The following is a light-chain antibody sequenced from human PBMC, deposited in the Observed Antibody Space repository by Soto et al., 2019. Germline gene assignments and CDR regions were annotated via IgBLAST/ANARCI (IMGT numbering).Light chain of an antibody. CDR2: WAS. CDR3: QQYYSTPWT. CDR1: QSVLYSSNNKNY. Sequence: DIVMTPSPDSLAVSLVERATINCKSSQSVLYSSNNKNYLAWYQQKPGQPPKLLIYWASTRESGVPDRFSGSGSGTDFTLTISSLQAEDVAVYYCQQYYSTPWTFGQGANVDIK. J-gene: IGKJ1*01. V-gene: IGKV4-1*01.